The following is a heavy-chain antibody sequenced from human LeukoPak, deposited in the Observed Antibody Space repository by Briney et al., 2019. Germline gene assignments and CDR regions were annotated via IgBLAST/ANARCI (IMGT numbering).Heavy chain of an antibody. Sequence: GSAVKVSCKASGGTFSSYAISWVRQAPGQGLDWMGGIIPIFGTANYAQKFQGRVTITADESTSTAYMELSSLRSEDTAVYYCARDNVVMGATNQFPFDYWGQGTLVTVSS. CDR1: GGTFSSYA. J-gene: IGHJ4*02. V-gene: IGHV1-69*01. CDR2: IIPIFGTA. D-gene: IGHD1-26*01. CDR3: ARDNVVMGATNQFPFDY.